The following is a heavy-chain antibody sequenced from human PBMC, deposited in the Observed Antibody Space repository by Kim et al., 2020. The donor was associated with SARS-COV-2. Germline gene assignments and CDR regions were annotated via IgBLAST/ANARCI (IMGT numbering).Heavy chain of an antibody. V-gene: IGHV1-2*02. Sequence: ASVKVSCKASGYTFTGYYMHWVRQAPGQGLEWMGWINPNSGGTNYAQKFQGRVTMTRDTSISTAYMELSRLRSDDTAVYYCGFVPAAAVLPMEYWGQGTLVTVSS. CDR3: GFVPAAAVLPMEY. D-gene: IGHD2-2*01. CDR2: INPNSGGT. J-gene: IGHJ4*02. CDR1: GYTFTGYY.